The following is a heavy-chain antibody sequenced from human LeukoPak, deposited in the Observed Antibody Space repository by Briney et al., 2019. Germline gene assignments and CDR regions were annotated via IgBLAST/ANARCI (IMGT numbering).Heavy chain of an antibody. CDR2: IYPGDSDT. Sequence: GESLQISCKGSGYNFTSYWIGWVRQLPGKGLEWMGIIYPGDSDTRYSPSFQGQVTISADKSISTAYLQWSSLKASDTAMYYCARLTDFSGDYWGQGTLVTVSS. CDR3: ARLTDFSGDY. CDR1: GYNFTSYW. J-gene: IGHJ4*02. D-gene: IGHD3-10*01. V-gene: IGHV5-51*01.